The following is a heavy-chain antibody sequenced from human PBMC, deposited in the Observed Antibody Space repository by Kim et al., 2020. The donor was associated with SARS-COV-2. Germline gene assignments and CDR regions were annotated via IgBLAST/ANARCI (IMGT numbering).Heavy chain of an antibody. J-gene: IGHJ4*01. V-gene: IGHV3-11*05. D-gene: IGHD3-10*01. CDR3: AREEFGAAQPEAYFDY. CDR1: GFTFSDYY. Sequence: GGSLRLSCAASGFTFSDYYMSWIRQAPGKGLEWVSYISSSSSYTNYADSVKGRFTISRDNAKNSLYLQMNSLRAEDTAVYYCAREEFGAAQPEAYFDYWGQEPWSPSPQ. CDR2: ISSSSSYT.